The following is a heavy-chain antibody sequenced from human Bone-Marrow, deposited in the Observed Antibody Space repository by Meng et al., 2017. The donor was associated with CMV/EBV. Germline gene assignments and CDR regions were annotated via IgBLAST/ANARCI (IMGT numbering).Heavy chain of an antibody. CDR1: GFTFSSYS. CDR2: ISSSSSYI. J-gene: IGHJ4*02. CDR3: ASSRNTRDGYNPFDY. Sequence: GESLKISCAASGFTFSSYSMNWVRQAPGKGLEWVSSISSSSSYIYYADSVKGRFTISRDNAKNSLCLQMNSLRAEDTAVYYCASSRNTRDGYNPFDYWGQGTLVTVSS. V-gene: IGHV3-21*01. D-gene: IGHD5-24*01.